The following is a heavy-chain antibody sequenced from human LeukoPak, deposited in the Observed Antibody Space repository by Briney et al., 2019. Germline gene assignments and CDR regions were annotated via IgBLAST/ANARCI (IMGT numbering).Heavy chain of an antibody. CDR3: ATDQYGSGSQRAFDI. V-gene: IGHV1-24*01. J-gene: IGHJ3*02. CDR1: GYTLTELS. Sequence: GASVKVSCKVSGYTLTELSMHWVRPAPGKGLEWMGGFDPEDGETIYAQKFQGRVTMTEDTSTDTAYMELSSLRSEDTAVYYCATDQYGSGSQRAFDIWGQGTMVTVSS. D-gene: IGHD3-10*01. CDR2: FDPEDGET.